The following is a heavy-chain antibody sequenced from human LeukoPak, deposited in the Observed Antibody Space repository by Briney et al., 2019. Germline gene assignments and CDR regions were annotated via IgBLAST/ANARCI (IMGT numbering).Heavy chain of an antibody. CDR3: ARKGATAGGTRALDI. D-gene: IGHD4-23*01. V-gene: IGHV4-34*01. CDR2: INHSGST. Sequence: SETLSLTCTVSGGSISSYYWTWIRQPPGQGLEWIGEINHSGSTEYDPSLKSRVTILLDTPKSQFSLKLTSVTAADTAVYYCARKGATAGGTRALDIWGQGTMVTVSS. J-gene: IGHJ3*02. CDR1: GGSISSYY.